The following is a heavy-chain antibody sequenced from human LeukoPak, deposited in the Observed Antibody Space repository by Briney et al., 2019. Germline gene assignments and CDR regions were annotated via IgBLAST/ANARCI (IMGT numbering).Heavy chain of an antibody. D-gene: IGHD5-12*01. CDR2: ISVSGGRT. CDR1: GFTFSTYA. V-gene: IGHV3-23*01. Sequence: PGGSLRLSCAAPGFTFSTYALSWVRHAPGKGLEEVSVISVSGGRTYYADSVKGRFTISRDNSKNTLYLQMNSLRAEDTAVYYCTSRAGPVDITVPLTGFGYWGQGTLVTVSS. CDR3: TSRAGPVDITVPLTGFGY. J-gene: IGHJ4*02.